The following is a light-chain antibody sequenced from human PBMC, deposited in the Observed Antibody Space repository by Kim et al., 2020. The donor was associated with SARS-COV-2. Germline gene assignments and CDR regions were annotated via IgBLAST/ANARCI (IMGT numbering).Light chain of an antibody. CDR1: QSIRTN. V-gene: IGKV3-15*01. Sequence: SVCPGERVTPSCRASQSIRTNLAWHQQIPGQAPRLLIYGASTRATGIPDRFSGSVSGTEFSLTISSLQSEDFALFYCQQYNNWPPSFGQGTKLEI. J-gene: IGKJ2*01. CDR3: QQYNNWPPS. CDR2: GAS.